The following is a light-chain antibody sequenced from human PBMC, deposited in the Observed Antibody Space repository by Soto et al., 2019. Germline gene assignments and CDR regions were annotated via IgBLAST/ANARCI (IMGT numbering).Light chain of an antibody. Sequence: DIQMTQSPSSLSASVGDRVTITCRASQSISSYLNWYQQKPGKAPKLLIYAASSLQSGVPSWFSGSGSGTDFTLTISSLQPEDFATYYCQQSYSTLWTFGQGPKVEIK. J-gene: IGKJ1*01. V-gene: IGKV1-39*01. CDR3: QQSYSTLWT. CDR1: QSISSY. CDR2: AAS.